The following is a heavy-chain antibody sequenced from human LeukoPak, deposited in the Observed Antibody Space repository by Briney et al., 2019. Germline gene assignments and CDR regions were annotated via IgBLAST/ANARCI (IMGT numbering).Heavy chain of an antibody. V-gene: IGHV4-61*02. CDR1: GGSISSGSYY. CDR3: ARSKVPATGNWFDP. Sequence: SQTLSLTCTVSGGSISSGSYYWSWIRQPAGKGLEWIGRIYTSGSTNYNPSLKSRVTISVDTSKSQFSLKLSSVTAADTAVYYCARSKVPATGNWFDPWGQGTQVTVSS. CDR2: IYTSGST. J-gene: IGHJ5*02. D-gene: IGHD2-21*02.